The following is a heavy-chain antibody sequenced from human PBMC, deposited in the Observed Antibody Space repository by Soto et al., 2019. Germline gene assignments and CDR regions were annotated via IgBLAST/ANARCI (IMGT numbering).Heavy chain of an antibody. Sequence: ASVKVSCKTSGYTFNTYGINWVRQAPGQGLELMGWISAYDGKTTYAEKFQGRVTMTTDTSTSTAYMELRSLRSDDKAIYYCARDPHEYWTSYWGDPWGQGTPVTVSP. D-gene: IGHD3-3*01. V-gene: IGHV1-18*01. CDR2: ISAYDGKT. CDR1: GYTFNTYG. J-gene: IGHJ5*02. CDR3: ARDPHEYWTSYWGDP.